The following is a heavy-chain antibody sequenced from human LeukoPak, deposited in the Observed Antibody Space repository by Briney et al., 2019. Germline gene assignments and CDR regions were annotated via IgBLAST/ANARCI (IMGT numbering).Heavy chain of an antibody. J-gene: IGHJ5*02. CDR3: ARDALLRYFDWSPSWFDP. V-gene: IGHV3-48*01. CDR2: ISSSSSTI. Sequence: TGGSLRLSCAASGFTFSSYSMNWVRQAPGKGLEWVSYISSSSSTIYYADSVKGRFTISRDNAKNSLYLQMNSLRAEDTAVYYCARDALLRYFDWSPSWFDPWGQGTLVTVSS. D-gene: IGHD3-9*01. CDR1: GFTFSSYS.